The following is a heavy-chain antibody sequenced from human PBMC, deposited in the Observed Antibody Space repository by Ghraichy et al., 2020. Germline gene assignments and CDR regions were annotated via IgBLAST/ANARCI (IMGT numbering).Heavy chain of an antibody. V-gene: IGHV1-8*01. J-gene: IGHJ4*02. CDR1: GYTFTSYD. CDR2: MNPNSGNT. D-gene: IGHD6-13*01. CDR3: ARAGEQQPDFDY. Sequence: ASVKVSCKASGYTFTSYDINWVRQATGQGLEWMGWMNPNSGNTGYAQKFQGRVTMTRNTSISTAYMELSSLRSEDTAVYYCARAGEQQPDFDYWGQGTLVTVSS.